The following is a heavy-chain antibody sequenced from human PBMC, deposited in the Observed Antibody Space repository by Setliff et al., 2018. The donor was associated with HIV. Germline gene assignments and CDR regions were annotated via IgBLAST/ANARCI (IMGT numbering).Heavy chain of an antibody. CDR3: ARADIVVVPAAISSIFYYYYYMDV. CDR2: IYYSGST. D-gene: IGHD2-2*01. Sequence: SETLSLTCTVSGGSISSYYWSWIRQPPGKGLEWIGYIYYSGSTNYNPSLKSRVTTSVDTSKNQFSLKLSSVTAADTAVFYCARADIVVVPAAISSIFYYYYYMDVWGKGTTVTVSS. V-gene: IGHV4-59*01. J-gene: IGHJ6*03. CDR1: GGSISSYY.